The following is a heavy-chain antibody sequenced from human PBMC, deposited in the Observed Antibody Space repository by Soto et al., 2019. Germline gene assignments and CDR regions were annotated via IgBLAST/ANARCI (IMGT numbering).Heavy chain of an antibody. Sequence: QVQLVQSGAEVKKPGASVNVSCKASGYTFTSYGISWVRQAPGQGLEWMGWISTYNDNKNSAQSLPGRVTMPADTSTSTADMEPRRLRSDDTAVYYCARRAGQGVYYMDVWGKGTTVTVSS. J-gene: IGHJ6*03. CDR2: ISTYNDNK. CDR3: ARRAGQGVYYMDV. V-gene: IGHV1-18*01. D-gene: IGHD3-16*01. CDR1: GYTFTSYG.